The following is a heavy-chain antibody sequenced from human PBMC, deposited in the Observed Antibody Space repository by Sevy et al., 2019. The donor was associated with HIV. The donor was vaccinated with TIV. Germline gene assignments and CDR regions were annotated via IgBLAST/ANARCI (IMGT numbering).Heavy chain of an antibody. Sequence: GSLRLSCVGSGFIFSNYDMHWVRQRTGKGLEWVASIGTLADTFYPDSVKGRFTISRENAKNSLFLQMNDLRVGDTAVYFCTRHGILPYGSGKAFDIWGRGTTVTVSS. CDR2: IGTLADT. CDR3: TRHGILPYGSGKAFDI. V-gene: IGHV3-13*01. J-gene: IGHJ3*02. D-gene: IGHD3-10*01. CDR1: GFIFSNYD.